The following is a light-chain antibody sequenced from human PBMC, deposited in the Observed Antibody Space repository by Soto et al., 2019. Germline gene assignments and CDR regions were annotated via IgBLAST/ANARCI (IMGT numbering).Light chain of an antibody. CDR2: WAS. Sequence: DIVMTQSPDSLAVSLGDRATINCKSSQSVLASSNNKNFLAWYQQRPGQPPKLLIYWASTREFGVPDRFSGSGSGTDFTLTISSLHAEDVAVYYCHQYHSAPPAFGQGTKVEIK. CDR1: QSVLASSNNKNF. V-gene: IGKV4-1*01. J-gene: IGKJ1*01. CDR3: HQYHSAPPA.